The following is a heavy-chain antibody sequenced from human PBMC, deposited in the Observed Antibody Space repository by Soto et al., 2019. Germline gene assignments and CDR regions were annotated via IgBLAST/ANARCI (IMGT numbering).Heavy chain of an antibody. V-gene: IGHV1-18*01. CDR3: AREGEMPYYYYGLDV. CDR2: ISGYNGHT. Sequence: TFTTYGISWVRQAPGQGLEWMGWISGYNGHTKYAQKFQGRVTMTTDTSKSTVYMDLPSLRSDDTAVYYCAREGEMPYYYYGLDVWGQGTTVTVSS. D-gene: IGHD3-16*01. J-gene: IGHJ6*02. CDR1: TFTTYG.